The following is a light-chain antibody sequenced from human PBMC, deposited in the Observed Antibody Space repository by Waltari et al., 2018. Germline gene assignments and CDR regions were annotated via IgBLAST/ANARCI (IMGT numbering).Light chain of an antibody. J-gene: IGKJ2*01. CDR2: DAS. Sequence: EIVLTQSPATLSLSPGDTATLPCRASQSVGSYLAWYQQKPGQPPRLLIYDASNRATGVPARCRAGRSGTADSLTISSREHEDFAASFCRQRSNRTPHTFGQGSRLEIK. CDR3: RQRSNRTPHT. V-gene: IGKV3-11*01. CDR1: QSVGSY.